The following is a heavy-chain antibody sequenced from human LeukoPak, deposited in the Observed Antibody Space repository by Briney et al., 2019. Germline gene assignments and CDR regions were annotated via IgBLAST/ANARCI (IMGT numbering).Heavy chain of an antibody. D-gene: IGHD3-10*01. CDR1: GFTFSGSA. V-gene: IGHV3-73*01. Sequence: PGGSLTLSCAASGFTFSGSAMHWVRQASGKGLEWVGRIRSKANSYATAYAASVKGRFTISRDDSKNTAYLQMNSLKTEDTAVYYCTRRAYYYGSGSQNYFDYWGQGTLVTVSS. CDR2: IRSKANSYAT. J-gene: IGHJ4*02. CDR3: TRRAYYYGSGSQNYFDY.